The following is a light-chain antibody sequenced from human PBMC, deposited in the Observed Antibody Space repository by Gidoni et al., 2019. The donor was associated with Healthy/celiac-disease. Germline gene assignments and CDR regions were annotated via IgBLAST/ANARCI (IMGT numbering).Light chain of an antibody. Sequence: QSVLTQPPSVSGAPGQRVTISFTGSSSNIGAGYDVNWYQQLPGTAPKLLIYGNSNRPSGVPDRFSGSKSGTSASLAITGLQAEDEADYYCQSYDSSLSVPWVFGGGTKLTVL. V-gene: IGLV1-40*01. CDR2: GNS. CDR3: QSYDSSLSVPWV. CDR1: SSNIGAGYD. J-gene: IGLJ3*02.